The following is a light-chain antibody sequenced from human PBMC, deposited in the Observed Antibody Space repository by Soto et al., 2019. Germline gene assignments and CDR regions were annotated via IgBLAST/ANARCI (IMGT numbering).Light chain of an antibody. CDR1: QNINNY. CDR2: AAS. CDR3: QQYNSYSIT. V-gene: IGKV1-16*01. Sequence: DIQMTQSPSSLSASVGDRVTITCQASQNINNYLNWYQQKPGKAPKLLIYAASTLQGGVPSRFSGSGSGTDFTLTINSLQPDDFATYYCQQYNSYSITFGQGTRLEIK. J-gene: IGKJ5*01.